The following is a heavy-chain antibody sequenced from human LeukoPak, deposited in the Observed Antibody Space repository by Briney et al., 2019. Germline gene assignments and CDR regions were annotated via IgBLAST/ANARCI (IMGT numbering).Heavy chain of an antibody. D-gene: IGHD1-26*01. V-gene: IGHV1-18*01. Sequence: ASVKVSCKASGYNFTVYGMTWVRQAPGQGLEWMGWINGFNGAANYAQILQGRVTMTTDKSTTTAYLELTGLKSGDTAIYFCARGGGVGATIDYWGQETLVTVSS. CDR1: GYNFTVYG. CDR2: INGFNGAA. J-gene: IGHJ4*02. CDR3: ARGGGVGATIDY.